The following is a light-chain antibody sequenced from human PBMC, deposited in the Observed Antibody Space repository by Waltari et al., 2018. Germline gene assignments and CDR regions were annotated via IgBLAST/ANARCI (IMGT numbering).Light chain of an antibody. J-gene: IGLJ3*02. CDR1: NIGSKK. Sequence: SYELTQPLSVSVALGQTARTTCGGNNIGSKKVNWYQQKPGQAPVLVIYRDTNRPSGIPERFSGSNSGNTATLTISRAQAGDEADYSCHVWDSSTGVFGGGTKLTVL. CDR2: RDT. V-gene: IGLV3-9*01. CDR3: HVWDSSTGV.